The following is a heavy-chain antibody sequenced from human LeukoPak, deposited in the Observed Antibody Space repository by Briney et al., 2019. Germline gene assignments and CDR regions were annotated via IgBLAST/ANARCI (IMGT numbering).Heavy chain of an antibody. CDR1: GGSISSYY. V-gene: IGHV4-59*01. Sequence: SETLPLTCTVSGGSISSYYWSWIRQPPGKGLEWIGYIYYSGSTNYNPSLKSRVTISVDTSKKQFSLKLSSVTAADTGVYYCARARSGTIGTLDYWGQGTLVTVSS. CDR2: IYYSGST. J-gene: IGHJ4*02. CDR3: ARARSGTIGTLDY. D-gene: IGHD1-26*01.